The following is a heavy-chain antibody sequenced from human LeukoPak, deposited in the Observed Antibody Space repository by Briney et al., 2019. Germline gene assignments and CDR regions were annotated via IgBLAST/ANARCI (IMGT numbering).Heavy chain of an antibody. CDR2: ISTYNGNT. CDR3: AREAWTIWLGDPERYFEY. Sequence: ASVKVSCKASGYTFTSYGISWLRQAPGQGLEWMGWISTYNGNTKSAQKFQGRVTMTIDTSTSTAYMELRSLRSDDTAVYCAREAWTIWLGDPERYFEYWGQGSLVTVSS. V-gene: IGHV1-18*01. D-gene: IGHD3-10*01. CDR1: GYTFTSYG. J-gene: IGHJ4*02.